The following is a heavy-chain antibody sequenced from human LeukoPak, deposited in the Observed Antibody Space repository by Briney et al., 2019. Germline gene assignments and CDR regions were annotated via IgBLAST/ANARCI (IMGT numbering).Heavy chain of an antibody. J-gene: IGHJ6*02. CDR2: IYSGGNT. D-gene: IGHD3-10*01. V-gene: IGHV3-53*01. CDR1: GFPISTNY. CDR3: ARDHITMIRGVSYYFYGMDV. Sequence: GGSLRLSCAASGFPISTNYMSWVRQAPGKGPEWVSIIYSGGNTFYADSVKGRFTISRDSSKNTLFLQMISLRAEDTAVYYCARDHITMIRGVSYYFYGMDVWGQGTTVTVSS.